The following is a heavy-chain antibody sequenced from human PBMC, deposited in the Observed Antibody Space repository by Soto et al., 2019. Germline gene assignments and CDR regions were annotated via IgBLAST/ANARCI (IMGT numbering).Heavy chain of an antibody. D-gene: IGHD3-10*01. V-gene: IGHV1-46*01. J-gene: IGHJ4*02. Sequence: QVQLVQSGAEVKRPGASVRLSCKTSGYSFASHYIHWVRQAPGQGLQWLALSNPSGGNTNVAQRFEGRVTLTNDRSSRTVYMELSTLTSADTAIYYCARVSQVGVSYHFDFWGQGTLITVSS. CDR3: ARVSQVGVSYHFDF. CDR2: SNPSGGNT. CDR1: GYSFASHY.